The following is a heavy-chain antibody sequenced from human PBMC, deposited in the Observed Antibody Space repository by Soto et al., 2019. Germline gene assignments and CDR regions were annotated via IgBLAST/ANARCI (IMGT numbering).Heavy chain of an antibody. CDR3: ASSPALYYYASGSRGFDP. Sequence: QVHLQHWGAGLLKASETLSLTCAVYGGSFNGYYWSWIRQPPGKGLEWIGEVHHGGNTNYNPSLKSRVSISGDTSKKEFSLTRSSVTAADTAVYYGASSPALYYYASGSRGFDPWGQGTLVTVSS. CDR1: GGSFNGYY. CDR2: VHHGGNT. V-gene: IGHV4-34*02. J-gene: IGHJ5*02. D-gene: IGHD3-10*01.